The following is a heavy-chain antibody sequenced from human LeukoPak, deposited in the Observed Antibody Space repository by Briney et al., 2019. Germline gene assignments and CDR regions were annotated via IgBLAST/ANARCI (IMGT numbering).Heavy chain of an antibody. Sequence: TPTETLSLTCTVSGGSISSNSYYWGWIRQPPGKGQEWIGSIYYRGTTYYNPSLKSRVTISIDTSKNQFSLKLNSVTAPDTAVYYCSRHGELAARDTRYFLHWGQGTLVTVSS. D-gene: IGHD6-13*01. CDR1: GGSISSNSYY. J-gene: IGHJ1*01. CDR2: IYYRGTT. V-gene: IGHV4-39*01. CDR3: SRHGELAARDTRYFLH.